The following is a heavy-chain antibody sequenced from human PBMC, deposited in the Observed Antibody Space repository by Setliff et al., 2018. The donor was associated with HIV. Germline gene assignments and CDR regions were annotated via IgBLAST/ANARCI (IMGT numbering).Heavy chain of an antibody. CDR1: GDSITSNDYY. V-gene: IGHV4-39*01. Sequence: PSETLSLTCTVSGDSITSNDYYWGWIRQPPGKGLEWIGIIHYNGRAYYDPSLKSRVTISVDSSLTQFSLKLRSVTASDSALYYCARYTSKVDWFDPWGQGALFTVSS. D-gene: IGHD2-2*02. CDR3: ARYTSKVDWFDP. J-gene: IGHJ5*02. CDR2: IHYNGRA.